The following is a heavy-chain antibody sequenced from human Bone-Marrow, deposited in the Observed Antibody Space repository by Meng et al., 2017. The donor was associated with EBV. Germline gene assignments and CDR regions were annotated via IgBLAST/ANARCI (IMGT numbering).Heavy chain of an antibody. D-gene: IGHD5-12*01. J-gene: IGHJ5*02. CDR2: ISSSGSTI. CDR1: GFSFTNAW. CDR3: VPTWIIGCDP. Sequence: VQLVESGGGVGKPGGSGRVSCAGSGFSFTNAWRGWVRQAPGKGLEWVSYISSSGSTIYYADSVKGRFTISRDNAKNSLYLQMNSLSAEDTAVYYCVPTWIIGCDPWDQGTLVTVSS. V-gene: IGHV3-11*01.